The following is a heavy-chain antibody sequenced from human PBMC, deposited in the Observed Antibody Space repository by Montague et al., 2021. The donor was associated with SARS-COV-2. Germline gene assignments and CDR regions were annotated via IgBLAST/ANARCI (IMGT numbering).Heavy chain of an antibody. CDR2: INSNGGT. V-gene: IGHV4-59*11. D-gene: IGHD3-10*01. CDR3: ARATSVRGAVGWFDP. Sequence: SETLSPTCTVSGGSISSHFWSFIRQPPGKGLEWIGYINSNGGTNDNPSLRSRLTMSVDTSKNQFSLQLRSMTPADTAVYFCARATSVRGAVGWFDPWGQGILVTVSS. CDR1: GGSISSHF. J-gene: IGHJ5*02.